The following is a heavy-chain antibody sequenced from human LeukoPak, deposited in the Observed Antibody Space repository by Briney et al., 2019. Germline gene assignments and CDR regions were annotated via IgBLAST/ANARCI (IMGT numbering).Heavy chain of an antibody. V-gene: IGHV3-48*03. CDR3: ARAVTSDY. CDR1: VFTSRGYE. Sequence: VGSLRLSCAASVFTSRGYEMNWVRQAPGKGLEWVSYISSSGSSKYYADSVKGRFTISRDNAKNSLYLQMNSLRAENTAFYFCARAVTSDYWGQGTLVTVSS. J-gene: IGHJ4*02. CDR2: ISSSGSSK.